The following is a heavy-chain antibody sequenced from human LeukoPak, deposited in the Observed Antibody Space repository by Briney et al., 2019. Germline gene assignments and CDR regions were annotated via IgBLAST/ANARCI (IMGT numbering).Heavy chain of an antibody. D-gene: IGHD1-26*01. J-gene: IGHJ6*03. V-gene: IGHV4-59*01. CDR2: IYDSGST. CDR3: ARESLGAVGYYYYMDV. Sequence: SETLSVTSTLPGGSITSNFRCLIRQPPGKGLEWIGYIYDSGSTNYNPSLKSRVTISVDTCKNQFSLNLSSVTAADTGVYYCARESLGAVGYYYYMDVWGKWGTVTVSS. CDR1: GGSITSNF.